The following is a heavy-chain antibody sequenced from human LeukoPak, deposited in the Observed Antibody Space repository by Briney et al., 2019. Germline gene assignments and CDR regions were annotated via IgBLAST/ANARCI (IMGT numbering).Heavy chain of an antibody. J-gene: IGHJ4*02. V-gene: IGHV4-31*03. CDR1: GGSISSGGYY. D-gene: IGHD3-22*01. CDR2: IYYSGST. CDR3: AGLVGRYSSGLYYYYFDY. Sequence: KSSEPLSLTCTVSGGSISSGGYYWSWIRQHPGKGLEWIGYIYYSGSTYYNPSLKSRVTISVDTSKNQFSLKLSSVTAADTAVYYCAGLVGRYSSGLYYYYFDYWGQGTLVTVYS.